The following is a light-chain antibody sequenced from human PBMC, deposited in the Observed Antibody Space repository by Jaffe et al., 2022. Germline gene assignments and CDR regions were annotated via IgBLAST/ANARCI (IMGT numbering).Light chain of an antibody. CDR3: SSYSDTNHKV. J-gene: IGLJ1*01. CDR1: SSDVGGYNY. Sequence: QSALTQPPSASGSPGQSVTISCTGTSSDVGGYNYVSWYQQHPGKAPKLMIYEVTKRPSGVPDRFSGSKSGNTASLTVSGLQAEDEADYFCSSYSDTNHKVFGAGTKVTVL. CDR2: EVT. V-gene: IGLV2-8*01.